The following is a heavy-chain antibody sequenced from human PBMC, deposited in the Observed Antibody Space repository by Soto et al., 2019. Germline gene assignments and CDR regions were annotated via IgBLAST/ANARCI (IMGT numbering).Heavy chain of an antibody. CDR3: ARERALRFLEWLYAMDD. J-gene: IGHJ4*02. CDR1: GYTFTSYY. D-gene: IGHD3-3*01. Sequence: ASVKVSCKASGYTFTSYYMHWVRQAPGQGLEWMGIINPSGGSTSYAQKFQGRVNMTRETSTSTVYMELSSLRSEDTAVYYCARERALRFLEWLYAMDDWGQGTLVTVSS. CDR2: INPSGGST. V-gene: IGHV1-46*01.